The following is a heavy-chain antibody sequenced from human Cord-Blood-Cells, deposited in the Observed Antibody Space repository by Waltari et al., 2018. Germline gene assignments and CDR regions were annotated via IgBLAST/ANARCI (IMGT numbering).Heavy chain of an antibody. J-gene: IGHJ6*03. Sequence: QVQLVPSGAEGRKPVASVKVSCKVPGDTLTELSMHCVLQAPGKGLDWMGVCDPEDDETIYAQKLQGIATMTEDTSTDPAYMELSRLSSEDTAVYYGATDLPASNYYYYMDVWGKGTTVTVSS. V-gene: IGHV1-24*01. CDR2: CDPEDDET. CDR3: ATDLPASNYYYYMDV. CDR1: GDTLTELS.